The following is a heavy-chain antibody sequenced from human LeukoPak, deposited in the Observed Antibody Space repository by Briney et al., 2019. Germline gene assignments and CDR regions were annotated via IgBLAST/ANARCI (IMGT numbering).Heavy chain of an antibody. J-gene: IGHJ4*02. Sequence: GGSLRLSCAASGCTFSSYAMSWVRQAPGKGLEWVSVISGSGGSTYYADSVKCRFTISRDNAKSTLYLQMNSLRAEDTAVYYCAKDPRGGYYDSSGYYYFDYWGQGTLVTVPS. V-gene: IGHV3-23*01. D-gene: IGHD3-22*01. CDR1: GCTFSSYA. CDR3: AKDPRGGYYDSSGYYYFDY. CDR2: ISGSGGST.